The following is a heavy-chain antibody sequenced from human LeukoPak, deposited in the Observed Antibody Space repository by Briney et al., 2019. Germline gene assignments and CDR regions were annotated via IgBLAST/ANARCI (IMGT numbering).Heavy chain of an antibody. V-gene: IGHV3-7*01. CDR3: ARANYDI. Sequence: GGSLRLSCAASGVTVSSNWMSWVRQAPGKGLEWVANVNQDESQKYYVDSVKGRFTISKDNAKNSLNLQMSSLRAEDTGVYYCARANYDIRGQGTLVTVSS. CDR1: GVTVSSNW. D-gene: IGHD3-9*01. CDR2: VNQDESQK. J-gene: IGHJ4*02.